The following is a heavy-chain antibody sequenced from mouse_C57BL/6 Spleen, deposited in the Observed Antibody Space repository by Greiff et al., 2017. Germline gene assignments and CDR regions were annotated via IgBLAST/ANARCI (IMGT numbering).Heavy chain of an antibody. J-gene: IGHJ2*01. Sequence: VKLVESGPGILQSSQTLSLTCSFSGFSLSTSGMGVSWIRQPSGKGLEWLAHIYWDDDKRYNPSLKSRLTISKDTSRNQVFLKITSVDTADTATYYCARFITTVVYFDYWGQGTTLTVSS. D-gene: IGHD1-1*01. CDR2: IYWDDDK. CDR1: GFSLSTSGMG. V-gene: IGHV8-12*01. CDR3: ARFITTVVYFDY.